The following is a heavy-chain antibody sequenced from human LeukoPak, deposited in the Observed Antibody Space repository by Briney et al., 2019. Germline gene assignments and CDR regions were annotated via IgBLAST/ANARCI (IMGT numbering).Heavy chain of an antibody. D-gene: IGHD1-1*01. CDR3: ARDAGTTSPWFTGFDY. J-gene: IGHJ4*02. Sequence: SETLSLTCAAYGVSFSGYCWKWIRQPPGMGLEWIGEINHSESIKYNPSLKSRVTISVDTSKNQFSLKLSSVTAADTAVYYCARDAGTTSPWFTGFDYWGQGILVTVSS. CDR2: INHSESI. CDR1: GVSFSGYC. V-gene: IGHV4-34*01.